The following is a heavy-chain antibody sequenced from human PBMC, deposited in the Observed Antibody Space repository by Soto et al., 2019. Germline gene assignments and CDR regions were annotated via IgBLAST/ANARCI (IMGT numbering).Heavy chain of an antibody. D-gene: IGHD4-17*01. Sequence: GGSLRLSCAASGFTFDDYAMHWVRQAPGKGLEWVSGISWNSGSIGYADSVKGRFTISRDNAKNSLYLQMNSLRAEDTALYYCAKDKLHRDYVSSLDYWGQGTLVTVSS. CDR1: GFTFDDYA. CDR2: ISWNSGSI. J-gene: IGHJ4*02. CDR3: AKDKLHRDYVSSLDY. V-gene: IGHV3-9*01.